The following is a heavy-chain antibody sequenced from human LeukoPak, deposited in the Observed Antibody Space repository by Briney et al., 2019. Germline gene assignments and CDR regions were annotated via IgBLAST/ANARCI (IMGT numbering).Heavy chain of an antibody. J-gene: IGHJ6*02. CDR3: AGWITMVRGVIRGMDV. V-gene: IGHV3-21*01. Sequence: GGSLRLSCAASGFTFSSYSMNWVRQAPGKGLEWVSSISSSSSYIYYADSVKGRFTISRDNAKNSLYLQMNSLRAEDTAVYYCAGWITMVRGVIRGMDVWGQGTTVTVSS. D-gene: IGHD3-10*01. CDR2: ISSSSSYI. CDR1: GFTFSSYS.